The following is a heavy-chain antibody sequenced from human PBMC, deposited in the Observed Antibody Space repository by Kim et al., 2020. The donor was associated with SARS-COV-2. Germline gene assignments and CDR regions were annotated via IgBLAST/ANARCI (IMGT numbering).Heavy chain of an antibody. CDR3: TRDGPAAGYYFDN. Sequence: GGSLRLSCATSGFIFSNFWMSWVRQAPGTGLEWVANINQDESEKYYVDSVKGRFTISRDSAKNSVYLQMNSLRAEDMAVYYCTRDGPAAGYYFDNWGQGTLVSVSS. CDR2: INQDESEK. D-gene: IGHD6-13*01. J-gene: IGHJ4*02. V-gene: IGHV3-7*01. CDR1: GFIFSNFW.